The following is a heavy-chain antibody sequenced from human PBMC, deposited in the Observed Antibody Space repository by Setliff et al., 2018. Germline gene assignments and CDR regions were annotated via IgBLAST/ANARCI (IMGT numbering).Heavy chain of an antibody. Sequence: KTSETLSLTCTVSGGSISSHYWSWIRQPPGKGLEWIGYIYYSESTNYNPSLKSRVTISVDTSKNQFSLKLSSVTAADTAVYYCASGVPNYDFWSGYYTGSYWFDPWGQGTLVTVSS. D-gene: IGHD3-3*01. J-gene: IGHJ5*02. V-gene: IGHV4-59*11. CDR1: GGSISSHY. CDR3: ASGVPNYDFWSGYYTGSYWFDP. CDR2: IYYSEST.